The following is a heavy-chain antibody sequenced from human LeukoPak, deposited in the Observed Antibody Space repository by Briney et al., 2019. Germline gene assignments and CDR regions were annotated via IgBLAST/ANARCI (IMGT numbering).Heavy chain of an antibody. CDR2: IYTSGSA. D-gene: IGHD3-3*02. CDR1: GGSISSGSYY. CDR3: ARVLQRAFCDY. V-gene: IGHV4-61*02. J-gene: IGHJ4*02. Sequence: SQTLSLTCTVSGGSISSGSYYWSWIRQPAGKGLEWIGRIYTSGSANYNPSLKSRVTISVDTSKNQFSLKLSSVTAADTAVYNCARVLQRAFCDYWGQGTLVTVSS.